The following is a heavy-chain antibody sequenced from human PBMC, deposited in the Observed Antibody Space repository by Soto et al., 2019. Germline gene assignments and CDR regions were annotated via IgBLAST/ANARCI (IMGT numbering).Heavy chain of an antibody. V-gene: IGHV3-30*04. CDR3: AKDRPGYCSDGLCYEHFHYGMDV. CDR1: GFSFNSYA. Sequence: QVQLVESGGRVVHPGTSLRLSCEVSGFSFNSYAMHWVRQAPGKGLEWVAAITFDGSSQFYAGSVRGRFTISRDNSRNTLFLDMTSLRPDDTAMYFCAKDRPGYCSDGLCYEHFHYGMDVWGQGTTVTV. D-gene: IGHD2-15*01. CDR2: ITFDGSSQ. J-gene: IGHJ6*02.